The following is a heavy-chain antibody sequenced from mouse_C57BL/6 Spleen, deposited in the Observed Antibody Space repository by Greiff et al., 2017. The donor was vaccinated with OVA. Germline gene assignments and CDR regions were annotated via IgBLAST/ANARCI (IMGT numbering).Heavy chain of an antibody. CDR2: LDPSDSYT. D-gene: IGHD1-1*01. CDR3: ARSIITTVVATNY. V-gene: IGHV1-59*01. CDR1: GYTFTSYW. Sequence: VQLQQSGAELVRPGTSVKLSCKASGYTFTSYWMHWVKQRPGPGLEWIGVLDPSDSYTTYNQKFKGKATLTVDTSSSTAYMQLSSLTSEDSAVYYCARSIITTVVATNYWGQGTTLTVSS. J-gene: IGHJ2*01.